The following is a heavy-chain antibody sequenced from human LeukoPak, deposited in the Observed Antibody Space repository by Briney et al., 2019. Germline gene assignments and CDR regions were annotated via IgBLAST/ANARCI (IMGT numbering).Heavy chain of an antibody. J-gene: IGHJ4*02. V-gene: IGHV3-7*01. CDR2: IKQDDSEI. Sequence: PGGSLRLSCAASGFTFSSYWMTWVRQTPGKRLEWVANIKQDDSEIYYMDSVKGRFTISRDNAKNSLYLQMSSLRAEDTGVYYCARLKSLDHWGQGTLVTVSS. CDR1: GFTFSSYW. CDR3: ARLKSLDH.